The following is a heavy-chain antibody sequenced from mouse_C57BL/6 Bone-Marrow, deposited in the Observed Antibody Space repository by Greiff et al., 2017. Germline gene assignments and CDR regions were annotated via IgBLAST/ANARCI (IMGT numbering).Heavy chain of an antibody. CDR3: AREGDDYDGTGYFEV. D-gene: IGHD2-4*01. CDR2: IYPGDGDT. Sequence: VKLVESGPELVKPGASVKISCKASGYAFSSSWMNWVKQRPGKGLEWIGRIYPGDGDTNYNGKFKGKATLTADKSSSTAYMQLSSLTSEDSAVYFCAREGDDYDGTGYFEVWGTGTTVTVSS. V-gene: IGHV1-82*01. CDR1: GYAFSSSW. J-gene: IGHJ1*03.